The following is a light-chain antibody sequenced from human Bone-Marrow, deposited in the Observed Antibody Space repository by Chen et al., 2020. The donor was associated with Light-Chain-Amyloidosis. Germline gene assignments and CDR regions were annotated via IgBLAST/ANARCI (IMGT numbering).Light chain of an antibody. V-gene: IGKV3-20*01. Sequence: DIVLTQSPGTLSLSPGEGANLSCRASHTISSNYLTWYQQKFGQAPRLLIYGSSSRATGIPDRFTGSGSGTDFTLTINRLEPEDFAMYYCQQYGTSPLTVGGGTKVEIK. CDR2: GSS. J-gene: IGKJ4*01. CDR1: HTISSNY. CDR3: QQYGTSPLT.